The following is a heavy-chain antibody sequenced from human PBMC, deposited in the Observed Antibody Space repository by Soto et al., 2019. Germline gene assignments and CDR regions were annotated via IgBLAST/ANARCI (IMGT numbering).Heavy chain of an antibody. CDR1: GGTFSSYA. V-gene: IGHV1-69*13. CDR2: IIPIFGTA. CDR3: ARGGYDFWSGPYKGSYGGMDV. Sequence: GASVKVSCKASGGTFSSYAISWVRQAPGQGLEWMGGIIPIFGTANYAQKFQGRVTITADESTSTAYMELSSLRSEDTAVYYCARGGYDFWSGPYKGSYGGMDVWGQGTTVTVSS. J-gene: IGHJ6*02. D-gene: IGHD3-3*01.